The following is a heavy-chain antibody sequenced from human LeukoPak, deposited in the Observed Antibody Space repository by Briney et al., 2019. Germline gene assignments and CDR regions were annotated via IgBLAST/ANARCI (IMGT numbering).Heavy chain of an antibody. CDR1: GFTFSSYG. CDR2: IWYDGSNK. V-gene: IGHV3-33*01. Sequence: GRSLRLSCAASGFTFSSYGMHWVRQAPGKGLEWVAVIWYDGSNKYYADSVKGRFTISRDNSKNTLYLQMNSLRAEDTAVYYCARDNLSGGPYTAMAGIFDYWGQGTLVTVSS. D-gene: IGHD5-18*01. J-gene: IGHJ4*02. CDR3: ARDNLSGGPYTAMAGIFDY.